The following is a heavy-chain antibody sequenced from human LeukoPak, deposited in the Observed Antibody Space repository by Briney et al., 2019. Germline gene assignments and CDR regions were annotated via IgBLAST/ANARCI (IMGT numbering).Heavy chain of an antibody. CDR2: ISSSTTYL. Sequence: GGSQRLLCAASGFTFSSYGMHWARQAPGKGLECVSSISSSTTYLYHADSVKGRFTISRDNAKNSLYLQMNSLRGEDTAVYYCARYMVRGVTNNWFDPWGKGTLVTVSS. CDR3: ARYMVRGVTNNWFDP. V-gene: IGHV3-21*01. CDR1: GFTFSSYG. J-gene: IGHJ5*02. D-gene: IGHD3-10*01.